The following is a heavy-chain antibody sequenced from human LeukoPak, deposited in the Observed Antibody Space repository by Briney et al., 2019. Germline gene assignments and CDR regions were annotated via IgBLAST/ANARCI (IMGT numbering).Heavy chain of an antibody. CDR2: MQYDGSDK. D-gene: IGHD1-26*01. CDR1: GFNG. J-gene: IGHJ4*02. V-gene: IGHV3-30*02. Sequence: PGRPLRLSCAVSGFNGMHWVRQAPGSALEWVAFMQYDGSDKSYADSVKGRFTISRDNSKNTLYLQMNSLRPEDTAVYSCATDGGKWELLFDHWGQGTLVTVSS. CDR3: ATDGGKWELLFDH.